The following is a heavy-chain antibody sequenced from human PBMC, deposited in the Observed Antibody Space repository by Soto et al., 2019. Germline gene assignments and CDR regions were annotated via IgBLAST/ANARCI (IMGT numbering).Heavy chain of an antibody. J-gene: IGHJ4*02. Sequence: PGGSLRLSCAASGFTFSNAWMNWVRQAPGKGLEWVGRIKSKTDGGTTDYAAPVKGRFTISRDDSKNTLYLQMNSLKTEDTAVYYCTTAPGLSLQYYYDSSGYYRIDYWGQGTLVTVSS. D-gene: IGHD3-22*01. CDR3: TTAPGLSLQYYYDSSGYYRIDY. V-gene: IGHV3-15*07. CDR2: IKSKTDGGTT. CDR1: GFTFSNAW.